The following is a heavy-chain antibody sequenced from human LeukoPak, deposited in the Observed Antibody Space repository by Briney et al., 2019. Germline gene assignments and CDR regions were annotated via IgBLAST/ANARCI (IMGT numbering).Heavy chain of an antibody. CDR1: GGPIRSYY. V-gene: IGHV4-59*01. CDR3: AKASVFNTVVTAVGVLDY. CDR2: IYYGGSTSGST. Sequence: KPSETLSLTCSVSGGPIRSYYWSWLRQPPGRGLEGKGLEWIGYIYYGGSTSGSTNYNPSLKSRVTISVDTSKNQLSLKLNSVTAADTAVYYCAKASVFNTVVTAVGVLDYWGQGTLVTVSS. D-gene: IGHD2-21*02. J-gene: IGHJ4*02.